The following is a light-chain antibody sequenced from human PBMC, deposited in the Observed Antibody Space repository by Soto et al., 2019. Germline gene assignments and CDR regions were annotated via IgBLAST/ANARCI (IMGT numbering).Light chain of an antibody. Sequence: EIVLTQSPGTLSLSPGASATLSCRASQSVVSNFLAWYQQRPGQVPRLLIYGTSSRATGIPDRFSGSGSGTDFTLTISRLEPEDCAVYYCQQYHNSSFSFGQGTKLEIK. CDR3: QQYHNSSFS. J-gene: IGKJ2*03. V-gene: IGKV3-20*01. CDR2: GTS. CDR1: QSVVSNF.